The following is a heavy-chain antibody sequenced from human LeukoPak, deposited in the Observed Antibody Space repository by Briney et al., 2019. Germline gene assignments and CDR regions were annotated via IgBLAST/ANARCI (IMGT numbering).Heavy chain of an antibody. CDR2: ISGSGGST. D-gene: IGHD2-15*01. CDR1: GFTFSSYA. CDR3: ARLQLRSGRQPYYFDY. Sequence: GGSLRLSCAASGFTFSSYAMSWVRQAPGKGLEWVSAISGSGGSTYYADSVKGRFTISRDNAKNSLYLQMNSLRAEDTAVYYCARLQLRSGRQPYYFDYWGQGTLVTVSS. V-gene: IGHV3-23*01. J-gene: IGHJ4*02.